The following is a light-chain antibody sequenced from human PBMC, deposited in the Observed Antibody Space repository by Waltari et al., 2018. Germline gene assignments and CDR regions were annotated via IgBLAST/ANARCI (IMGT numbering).Light chain of an antibody. Sequence: EIVLTQSPATLSLSPGERATLSCMASQSVGTSLAWYQHIPGQAPWLLIYDASNRASDISPRFSGSGSGTDFSLTISGLDPEDYAVYYCQQGVTFGGGTRVEIK. J-gene: IGKJ4*01. CDR3: QQGVT. V-gene: IGKV3-11*01. CDR2: DAS. CDR1: QSVGTS.